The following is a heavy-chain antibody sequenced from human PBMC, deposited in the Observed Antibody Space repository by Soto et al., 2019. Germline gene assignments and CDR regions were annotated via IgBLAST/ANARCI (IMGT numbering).Heavy chain of an antibody. CDR1: GGSISSGDYY. D-gene: IGHD3-3*01. Sequence: QVHLQESGPGLVKPSQTLSLTCTVSGGSISSGDYYWSWIRQPPGKGLEWIGYIYYSGSTYYNPSLKSRVTISVDPSKNQFSLKLSSVTAADTAVYYCARVFLDTNWFDPWGQGTLVTVSS. J-gene: IGHJ5*02. CDR3: ARVFLDTNWFDP. V-gene: IGHV4-30-4*01. CDR2: IYYSGST.